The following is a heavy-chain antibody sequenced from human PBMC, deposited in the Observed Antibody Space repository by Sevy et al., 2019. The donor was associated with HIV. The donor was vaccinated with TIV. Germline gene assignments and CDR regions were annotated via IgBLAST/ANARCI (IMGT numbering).Heavy chain of an antibody. D-gene: IGHD2-21*02. CDR2: IRSEIKGEKT. Sequence: GGSLRLSCTASGFTFGDYAMSWFRQAPGRGLEWVGFIRSEIKGEKTKYSASVKGRLTVSRDDSKSFVYLQMNSLKTEETAVYYCTRRASRVYGDHLNLYWGQGTLVTVSS. J-gene: IGHJ4*02. V-gene: IGHV3-49*03. CDR1: GFTFGDYA. CDR3: TRRASRVYGDHLNLY.